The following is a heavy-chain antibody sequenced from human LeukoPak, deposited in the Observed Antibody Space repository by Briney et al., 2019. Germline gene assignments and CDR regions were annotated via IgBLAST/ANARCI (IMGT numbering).Heavy chain of an antibody. V-gene: IGHV3-21*01. Sequence: GGSLRLSCGVSGFSFSSYSMNWVRQAPGEGLEWVFSFSSSSSYIGYAESVMGCFTLARDNAKKSLYVQMNSLRAEDTAVYYCARSRGYYCSAGSCYYPFDYWGQGTLVTVSS. CDR3: ARSRGYYCSAGSCYYPFDY. CDR2: FSSSSSYI. D-gene: IGHD2-15*01. J-gene: IGHJ4*02. CDR1: GFSFSSYS.